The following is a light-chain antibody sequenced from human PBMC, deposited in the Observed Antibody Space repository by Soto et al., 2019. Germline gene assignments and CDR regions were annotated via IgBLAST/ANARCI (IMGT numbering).Light chain of an antibody. CDR3: QTWGTVIRV. J-gene: IGLJ2*01. Sequence: QSVLPQSPSASASLGASVKLTCTLSSGHSSYAIAWHQQQPEKGPRYLMKLNSDGSHSKGDGIPDRFSGSSSGAERYLTISSLQSEDEADYYCQTWGTVIRVFGGGTKLTVL. V-gene: IGLV4-69*01. CDR2: LNSDGSH. CDR1: SGHSSYA.